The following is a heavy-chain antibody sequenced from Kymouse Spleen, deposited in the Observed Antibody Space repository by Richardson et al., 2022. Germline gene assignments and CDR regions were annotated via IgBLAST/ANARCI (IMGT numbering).Heavy chain of an antibody. CDR3: ARQDYYGSGSYYNPSFDY. V-gene: IGHV4-39*01. CDR2: IYYSGST. D-gene: IGHD3-10*01. J-gene: IGHJ4*02. CDR1: GGSISSSSYY. Sequence: QLQLQESGPGLVKPSETLSLTCTVSGGSISSSSYYWGWIRQPPGKGLEWIGSIYYSGSTYYNPSLKSRVTISVDTSKNQFSLKLSSVTAADTAVYYCARQDYYGSGSYYNPSFDYWGQGTLVTVSS.